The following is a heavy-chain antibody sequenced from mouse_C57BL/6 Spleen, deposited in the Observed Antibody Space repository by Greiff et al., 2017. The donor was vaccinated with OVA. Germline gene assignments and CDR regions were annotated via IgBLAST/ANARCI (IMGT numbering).Heavy chain of an antibody. CDR1: GYTFTSYW. CDR2: IHPNSGST. CDR3: VYSNFYYDAMDY. D-gene: IGHD2-5*01. V-gene: IGHV1-64*01. Sequence: QVQLKQPGAELVKPGASVKLSCKASGYTFTSYWMHWVKQRPGQGLEWIGMIHPNSGSTNYNEKFKSKATLTVDKSSSTAYMQLSSLTSEDSAVYYCVYSNFYYDAMDYWGQGTSVTVSS. J-gene: IGHJ4*01.